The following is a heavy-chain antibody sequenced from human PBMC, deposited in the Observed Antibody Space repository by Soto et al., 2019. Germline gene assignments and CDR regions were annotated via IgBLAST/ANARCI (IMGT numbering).Heavy chain of an antibody. CDR3: ARPDSSGYYVS. J-gene: IGHJ5*02. CDR2: INPTDSDT. V-gene: IGHV5-51*01. CDR1: GYIFTTSW. Sequence: GESLKISCKASGYIFTTSWIAWVRQMPGKGLEWMGIINPTDSDTRYSPSFQGQVTVSADKSISTAYLQRSSLKAADTAMYYCARPDSSGYYVSWGQGTLVTVSS. D-gene: IGHD3-22*01.